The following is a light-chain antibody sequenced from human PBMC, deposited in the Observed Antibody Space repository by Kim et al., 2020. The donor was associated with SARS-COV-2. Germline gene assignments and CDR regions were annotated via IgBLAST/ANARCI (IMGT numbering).Light chain of an antibody. J-gene: IGLJ3*02. CDR2: SND. V-gene: IGLV1-44*01. CDR1: TSNIEYKF. CDR3: AAWDDKSWV. Sequence: PGQRVVISCSGSTSNIEYKFVSGYQQRPGMAPKLLIYSNDQRPSGVPDRFSGSKSGSSASLAISGLQSVDEADYYCAAWDDKSWVFGRGTQLTVL.